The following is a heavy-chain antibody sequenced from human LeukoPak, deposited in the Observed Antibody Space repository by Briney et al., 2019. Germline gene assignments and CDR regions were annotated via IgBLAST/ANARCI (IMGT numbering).Heavy chain of an antibody. CDR2: INSDGSST. J-gene: IGHJ6*02. CDR1: GFTFSSYW. V-gene: IGHV3-74*03. D-gene: IGHD2-2*01. CDR3: ARDRYCSSTTCYGPYYYGMDV. Sequence: GGSLRLSCAASGFTFSSYWMHWVRQAPGKGLVWVSRINSDGSSTMDADSVEGRFTTSRDNAKNTLYLQMNSLRVEDTAVYYCARDRYCSSTTCYGPYYYGMDVWGQGTTVTVSS.